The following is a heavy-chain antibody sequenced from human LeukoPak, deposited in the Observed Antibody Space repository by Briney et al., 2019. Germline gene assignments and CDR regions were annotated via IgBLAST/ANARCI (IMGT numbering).Heavy chain of an antibody. CDR1: GGSFSGYY. CDR3: ARVQTYYYDSSGYYPFDY. Sequence: SETLSLTCAVYGGSFSGYYWSWIRQPPGKGLEWIGEINHSGSTNYNPSLKSRVTISVDTSKNQFSLKLSSVTAADTAVYYCARVQTYYYDSSGYYPFDYWGQGTLVTVSS. V-gene: IGHV4-34*01. CDR2: INHSGST. J-gene: IGHJ4*02. D-gene: IGHD3-22*01.